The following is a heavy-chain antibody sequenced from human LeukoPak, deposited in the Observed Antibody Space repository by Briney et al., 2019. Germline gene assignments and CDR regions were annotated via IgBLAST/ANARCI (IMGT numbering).Heavy chain of an antibody. J-gene: IGHJ3*02. CDR1: GGSISSSNW. D-gene: IGHD3-22*01. Sequence: SETLSLTCTVSGGSISSSNWWSWVRQPPGKGLEWIGEIYHSGSTNYNPSLKSRVTISVDKSKNQFSLKLSSVTAADTAVYYCARDRHGNRYYYDSSGCHDAFDIWGQGTMVTVSS. CDR2: IYHSGST. CDR3: ARDRHGNRYYYDSSGCHDAFDI. V-gene: IGHV4-4*02.